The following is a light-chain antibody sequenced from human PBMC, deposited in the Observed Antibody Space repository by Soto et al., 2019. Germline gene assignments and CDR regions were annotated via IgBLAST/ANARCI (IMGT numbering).Light chain of an antibody. J-gene: IGKJ1*01. CDR1: QTVNANF. CDR3: HRSDDSPT. CDR2: GVS. V-gene: IGKV3-20*01. Sequence: EIVLTQSPGTLSLSPGERATLYCRSSQTVNANFLAWYQQKPGQAPRLLIYGVSNRAPRIPDRFSGSGSGTDITITISSREPEHFAVYCIHRSDDSPTFGQGTKVDIK.